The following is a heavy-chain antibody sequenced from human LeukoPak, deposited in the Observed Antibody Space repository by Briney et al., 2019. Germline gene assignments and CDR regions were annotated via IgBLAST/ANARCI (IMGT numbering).Heavy chain of an antibody. CDR3: ARDEGAYYDILTGYYKTDY. CDR1: GFTFSDYY. J-gene: IGHJ4*02. V-gene: IGHV3-11*01. D-gene: IGHD3-9*01. CDR2: ISSSGSTI. Sequence: PGGSLRLSCAASGFTFSDYYMSWIRQAPGKGLEWVSYISSSGSTIYYADSVKGRFTISRDNAKNSLYLQMNSLRAEDTAVYYCARDEGAYYDILTGYYKTDYWGQGTLVTVSS.